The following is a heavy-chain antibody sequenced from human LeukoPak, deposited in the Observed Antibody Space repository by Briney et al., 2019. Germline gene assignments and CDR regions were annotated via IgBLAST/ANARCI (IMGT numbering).Heavy chain of an antibody. CDR3: AAIIHTYGYLDY. CDR1: GYTFTGSY. CDR2: INPNSGGT. Sequence: ASVKVSCKASGYTFTGSYMHWVRQAPGQGLEWMGWINPNSGGTNYAQKFQGRVTTTRDTSISLAYMELSRLTADDTADYYCAAIIHTYGYLDYWGHGTLVTVSS. J-gene: IGHJ4*01. D-gene: IGHD5-18*01. V-gene: IGHV1-2*02.